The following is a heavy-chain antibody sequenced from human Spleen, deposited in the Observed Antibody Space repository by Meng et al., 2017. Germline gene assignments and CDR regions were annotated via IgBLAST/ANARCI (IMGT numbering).Heavy chain of an antibody. CDR1: GFYFNNAW. CDR2: IKSNTDGGTA. D-gene: IGHD1-26*01. Sequence: GEFLKISCAASGFYFNNAWMSWVRQAPGKGLEWVGRIKSNTDGGTAEYAAPVTGRFTISRDDSKSTLYLQMSGLRLDDTGVYYCTWEDKAVSDYWGQGTLVTVSS. V-gene: IGHV3-15*01. CDR3: TWEDKAVSDY. J-gene: IGHJ4*02.